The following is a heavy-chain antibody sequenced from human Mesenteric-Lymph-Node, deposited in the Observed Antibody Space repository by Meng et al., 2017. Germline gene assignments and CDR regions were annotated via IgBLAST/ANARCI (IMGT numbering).Heavy chain of an antibody. CDR1: GFIFSNYA. CDR2: ISASGGST. D-gene: IGHD4-17*01. CDR3: ARDLGRDYGDYGRLGYGMDV. V-gene: IGHV3-23*01. Sequence: GESLKISCGASGFIFSNYAMSWVRQAPGKGLEWVSAISASGGSTYHADSVKGRFTISRDNSKNTLYLQMNSLRAEDTAVYYCARDLGRDYGDYGRLGYGMDVWGQGTTVTVSS. J-gene: IGHJ6*02.